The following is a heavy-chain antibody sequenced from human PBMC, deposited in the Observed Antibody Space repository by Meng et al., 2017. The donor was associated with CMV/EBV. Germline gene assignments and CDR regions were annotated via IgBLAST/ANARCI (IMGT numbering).Heavy chain of an antibody. CDR3: ARGSDEAAAGTSYFDY. D-gene: IGHD6-13*01. Sequence: SGGTSSSSNWWSSVRQNPGKGLGWIEESYHSGNTNYNPSLKSRVTISVDKSKNQFSLKLSSVTAADTAVYYCARGSDEAAAGTSYFDYWGQGTLVTVSS. CDR2: SYHSGNT. J-gene: IGHJ4*02. CDR1: GGTSSSSNW. V-gene: IGHV4-4*02.